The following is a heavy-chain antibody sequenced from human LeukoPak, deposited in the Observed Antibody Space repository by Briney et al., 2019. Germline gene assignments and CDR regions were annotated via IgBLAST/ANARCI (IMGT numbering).Heavy chain of an antibody. D-gene: IGHD5-18*01. Sequence: SETLSLTCTVSGGSISSHYWSWIRQPPGKGLEWIGYIYYSGSTNYNPSLKSRVTISVDTSKNQFSLKLSSVTAADTAVYYCATLEDTAMVPFYYMDVWAKGPRSPSP. J-gene: IGHJ6*03. V-gene: IGHV4-59*11. CDR3: ATLEDTAMVPFYYMDV. CDR2: IYYSGST. CDR1: GGSISSHY.